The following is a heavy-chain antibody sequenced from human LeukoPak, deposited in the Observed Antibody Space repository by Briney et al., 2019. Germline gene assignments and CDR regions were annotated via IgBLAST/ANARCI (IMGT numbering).Heavy chain of an antibody. J-gene: IGHJ4*02. V-gene: IGHV3-30*03. Sequence: GGSLRLSCAASGFTFSNYGIHWVRQAPGKGLEWVAVISYDGSNKYYADSVKGRFTISRDNSKNTLYLQMNSLRAEDTAVYYCASMMGYWGQGTLVTVSS. CDR1: GFTFSNYG. D-gene: IGHD3-16*01. CDR3: ASMMGY. CDR2: ISYDGSNK.